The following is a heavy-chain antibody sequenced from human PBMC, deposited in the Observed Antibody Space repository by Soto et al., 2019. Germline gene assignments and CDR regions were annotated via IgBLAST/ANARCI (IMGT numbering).Heavy chain of an antibody. CDR1: GFTFSSYA. V-gene: IGHV3-23*01. Sequence: GGSLRLSCAASGFTFSSYAMSWVRQAPGKGLEWVSAISGSGGSTYYADSVKGRFTISRDNSKNTLYLQMNSLRAADTAVYYCAKGKMTTVTTGEIDSWAQGTLVTVSS. J-gene: IGHJ4*02. CDR3: AKGKMTTVTTGEIDS. D-gene: IGHD4-4*01. CDR2: ISGSGGST.